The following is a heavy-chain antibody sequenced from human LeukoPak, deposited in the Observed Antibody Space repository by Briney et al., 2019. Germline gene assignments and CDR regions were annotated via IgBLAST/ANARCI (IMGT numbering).Heavy chain of an antibody. J-gene: IGHJ4*02. V-gene: IGHV1-18*04. CDR2: ISAYNGNT. CDR1: GYTFAAYF. D-gene: IGHD3-10*01. Sequence: ASVKVSCKASGYTFAAYFMHCVRQAPGQGLEWMGWISAYNGNTNYAQKLQGRVTMTTDTSTSTAYMELRSLRSDDTAVYYCARDFTMVRGVIPPPAYWGQGTLVTVSS. CDR3: ARDFTMVRGVIPPPAY.